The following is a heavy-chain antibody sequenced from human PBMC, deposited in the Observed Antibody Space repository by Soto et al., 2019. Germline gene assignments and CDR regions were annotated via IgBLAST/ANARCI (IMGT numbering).Heavy chain of an antibody. CDR2: IYSGGST. V-gene: IGHV3-66*01. D-gene: IGHD6-19*01. Sequence: GGSLRLSCAASGFTVSSNYMSWVRQAPGKGLEWVSVIYSGGSTYYADSVKGRFTISRDNSKNTLYLQMNSLRAEDTAVYYCERFFGSSGWVTYYFDYWGQGSLVTVSS. J-gene: IGHJ4*02. CDR3: ERFFGSSGWVTYYFDY. CDR1: GFTVSSNY.